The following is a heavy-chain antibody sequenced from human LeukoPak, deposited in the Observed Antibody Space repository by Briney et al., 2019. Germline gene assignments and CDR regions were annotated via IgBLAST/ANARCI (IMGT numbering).Heavy chain of an antibody. CDR3: ARVTTGELPAASFDY. CDR2: ISSSGSTI. J-gene: IGHJ4*02. CDR1: GFTFSDYY. V-gene: IGHV3-11*04. D-gene: IGHD2-2*01. Sequence: GGSLRLSCAASGFTFSDYYMSWIRQAPGKGLEWVSYISSSGSTIYYADSVKGRFTISRDNAKNSLYLQMNSLRAEDTAVYYCARVTTGELPAASFDYWGEGTLVTVSS.